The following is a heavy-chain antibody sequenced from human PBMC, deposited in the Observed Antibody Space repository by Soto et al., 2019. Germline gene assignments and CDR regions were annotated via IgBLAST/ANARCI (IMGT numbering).Heavy chain of an antibody. CDR1: GGSVSSGSYY. Sequence: QVQLQESGPGLVKPSETLSLTCTVSGGSVSSGSYYWSWIRQPPGKGLEWIGYIYYSGSTNYNPSLKSRVNISVDTSKNPSYLKLSSVTAADTAVYYCARIGVLVPAAIYWFDPWGQGTLVTVSS. CDR3: ARIGVLVPAAIYWFDP. V-gene: IGHV4-61*01. CDR2: IYYSGST. J-gene: IGHJ5*02. D-gene: IGHD2-2*01.